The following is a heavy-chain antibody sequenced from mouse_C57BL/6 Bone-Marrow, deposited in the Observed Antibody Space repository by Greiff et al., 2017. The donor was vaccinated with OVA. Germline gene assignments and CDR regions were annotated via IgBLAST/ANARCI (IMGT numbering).Heavy chain of an antibody. CDR3: ARHGLFDY. V-gene: IGHV1-82*01. J-gene: IGHJ2*01. CDR1: GYAFSSSW. Sequence: VQLKQSGPELVKPGASVKISCKASGYAFSSSWMNWVQQRPGKGLEWIGRIYPGDGATNYNGKFKGKATLTADKSSSTAYMQLSRLTSEDSAVYFCARHGLFDYWGQGTTLTVSS. D-gene: IGHD1-1*01. CDR2: IYPGDGAT.